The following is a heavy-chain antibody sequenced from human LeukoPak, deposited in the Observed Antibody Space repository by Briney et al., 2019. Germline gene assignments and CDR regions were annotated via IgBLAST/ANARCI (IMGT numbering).Heavy chain of an antibody. CDR2: ILQDGSEK. J-gene: IGHJ4*02. D-gene: IGHD3-22*01. CDR3: ARLRRNSDRSDFFYYYDH. Sequence: GGSLRLSCAASGFTFSSYWMSWVRQTPGKGLEWVAIILQDGSEKHYVASVKGRFTISRDNAKNSVYLQMNGLRAEDTAVYYCARLRRNSDRSDFFYYYDHWGQGTLVTVSS. CDR1: GFTFSSYW. V-gene: IGHV3-7*01.